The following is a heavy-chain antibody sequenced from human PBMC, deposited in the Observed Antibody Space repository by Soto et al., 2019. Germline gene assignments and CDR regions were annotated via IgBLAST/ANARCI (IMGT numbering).Heavy chain of an antibody. Sequence: QVQLVESGGGVVQPGRALRLSCAASGFTFSSYGMHWVRQAPGKGLEWVAVISYDGSNKYYADSVKGRFTISRDNSKNKLYLQMNSLRAEDTAVYYCANAIVKWELLHAVDIWGQGTMVTVSS. V-gene: IGHV3-30*18. CDR3: ANAIVKWELLHAVDI. D-gene: IGHD1-26*01. CDR1: GFTFSSYG. J-gene: IGHJ3*02. CDR2: ISYDGSNK.